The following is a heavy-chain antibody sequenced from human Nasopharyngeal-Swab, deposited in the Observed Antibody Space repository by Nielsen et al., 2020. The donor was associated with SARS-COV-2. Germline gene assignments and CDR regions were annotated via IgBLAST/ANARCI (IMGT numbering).Heavy chain of an antibody. CDR3: ARDYYDNYDSDY. J-gene: IGHJ4*02. CDR1: GYTFTDYY. D-gene: IGHD3-22*01. Sequence: ALVKVSCKTSGYTFTDYYIHWLPQVPGQGLEWVGCINPDSGDTKYAQKFQGRVTVTRDRSRSTAHIELSRLRSDDTAVYYCARDYYDNYDSDYWGQGTLVTVSS. V-gene: IGHV1-2*02. CDR2: INPDSGDT.